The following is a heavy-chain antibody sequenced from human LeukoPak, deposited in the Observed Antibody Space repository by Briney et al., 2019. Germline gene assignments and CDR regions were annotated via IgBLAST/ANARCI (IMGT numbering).Heavy chain of an antibody. Sequence: SETLSLTCTVSGGSISSGDYYWSWIRQPPGKGLEWIGYIYHSGSTYYNPSLKSRVTISVDRSKNQFSLKLSSVTAADTAVYYCARAGTGIKNFRFDPWGQGTLVTVSS. CDR1: GGSISSGDYY. J-gene: IGHJ5*02. V-gene: IGHV4-30-2*01. CDR2: IYHSGST. D-gene: IGHD1-1*01. CDR3: ARAGTGIKNFRFDP.